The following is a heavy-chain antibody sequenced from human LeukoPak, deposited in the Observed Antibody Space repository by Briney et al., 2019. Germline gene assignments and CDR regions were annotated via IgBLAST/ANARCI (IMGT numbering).Heavy chain of an antibody. CDR2: IYYSRST. Sequence: LSLTXTVSGGSISRYDWSWVRQPPGKGLEWIGYIYYSRSTNYNPSLKSRVTISVDTCKNQFYLKLRSGTAADTAVYYCARLGQNYDILTGYYNGYYXXYWGXXXXX. CDR1: GGSISRYD. V-gene: IGHV4-59*01. D-gene: IGHD3-9*01. J-gene: IGHJ4*02. CDR3: ARLGQNYDILTGYYNGYYXXY.